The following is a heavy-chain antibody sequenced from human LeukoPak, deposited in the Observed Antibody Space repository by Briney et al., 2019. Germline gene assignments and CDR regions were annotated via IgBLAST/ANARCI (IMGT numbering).Heavy chain of an antibody. Sequence: ASVKVSCKASGYTFTGYYMHWVRQAPGQGLEWMGWINPNSGGTNYAQKFQGRVTMTRDTSISTAYMELSRLRSDDTAVYYCARAPSSSWYDAVVDYWGQGTLVTVSS. CDR2: INPNSGGT. CDR3: ARAPSSSWYDAVVDY. D-gene: IGHD6-13*01. V-gene: IGHV1-2*02. CDR1: GYTFTGYY. J-gene: IGHJ4*02.